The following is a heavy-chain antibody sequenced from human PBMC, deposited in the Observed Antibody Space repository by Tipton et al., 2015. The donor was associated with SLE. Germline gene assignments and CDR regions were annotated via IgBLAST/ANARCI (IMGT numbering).Heavy chain of an antibody. J-gene: IGHJ4*02. CDR1: GGSISDSY. D-gene: IGHD4-11*01. V-gene: IGHV4-4*08. CDR3: ARGYHDYPY. Sequence: TLSLTCTVSGGSISDSYWTWSRQPPGKGLEWIGYIYTSGTTSYNPSLHSRGTISVDTSKNQFSLTLTSVTAADTALYFCARGYHDYPYWGQGTLVTVSS. CDR2: IYTSGTT.